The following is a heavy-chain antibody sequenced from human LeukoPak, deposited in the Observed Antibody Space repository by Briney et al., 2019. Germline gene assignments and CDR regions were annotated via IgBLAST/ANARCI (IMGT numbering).Heavy chain of an antibody. D-gene: IGHD5-12*01. Sequence: SETLSLTCTVSGGSISSSSYYWGWIRQPPGKGLEWIGTIYYSGRTYYNPSLKSRVTISVDKSKNQFSLKLSSVTAADTAVYYCASTLVAVDYWGQGTLVTVSS. CDR3: ASTLVAVDY. J-gene: IGHJ4*02. V-gene: IGHV4-39*07. CDR2: IYYSGRT. CDR1: GGSISSSSYY.